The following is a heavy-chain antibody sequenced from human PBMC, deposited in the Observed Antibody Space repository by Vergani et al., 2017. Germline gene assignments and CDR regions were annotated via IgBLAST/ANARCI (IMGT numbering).Heavy chain of an antibody. CDR1: GFTFSSYA. J-gene: IGHJ6*02. CDR2: ISGSGGST. CDR3: ARARRYDFWSGYPTSYGMDV. Sequence: EVQLLESGGGLVQPGGSLRLSCAASGFTFSSYAMSWVRQAPGKGLEWVSAISGSGGSTYYADSVKGRFTISRDNSKNTLYLQMNSLRAEDTAVYYCARARRYDFWSGYPTSYGMDVWGQGTTVTVSS. D-gene: IGHD3-3*01. V-gene: IGHV3-23*01.